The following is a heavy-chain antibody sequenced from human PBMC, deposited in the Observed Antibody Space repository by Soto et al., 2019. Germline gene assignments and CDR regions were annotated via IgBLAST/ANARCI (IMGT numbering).Heavy chain of an antibody. V-gene: IGHV4-30-2*01. D-gene: IGHD3-10*01. Sequence: SETLSLTCAVSGGSISGGGFSWSWIRQPPGKGLEWIGYILHTGGTQYNPSLKSRVSMSVDKSKNQFSLHLTSVTAADTAVYYCARLQFGEGFDYWGQGALVTVS. CDR3: ARLQFGEGFDY. CDR2: ILHTGGT. CDR1: GGSISGGGFS. J-gene: IGHJ4*02.